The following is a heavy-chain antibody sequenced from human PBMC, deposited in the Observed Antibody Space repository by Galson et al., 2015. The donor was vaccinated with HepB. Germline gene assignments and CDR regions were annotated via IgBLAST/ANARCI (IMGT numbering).Heavy chain of an antibody. Sequence: SLRLSCAASGFTFSSHGMHWVRQAPGKGLECVALILDDGSEKFYGDSVKGRFSISRDNSKITLHLQMNSLRPEDTAVYYCAKMYSSSSYGGSSEYYGMDVWGRGTTVTVSS. CDR2: ILDDGSEK. J-gene: IGHJ6*02. D-gene: IGHD6-6*01. CDR3: AKMYSSSSYGGSSEYYGMDV. CDR1: GFTFSSHG. V-gene: IGHV3-30*18.